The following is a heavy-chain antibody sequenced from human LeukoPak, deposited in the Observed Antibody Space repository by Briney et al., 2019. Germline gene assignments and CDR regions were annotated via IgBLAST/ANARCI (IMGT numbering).Heavy chain of an antibody. J-gene: IGHJ6*03. Sequence: GSLRLSCAASGFTFSSYAMSWVRQPPGKGLEWIGSIYYSGSTYYNPSLKSRVTISLDTSKNELSLRLSSVTAADTAVYYCARAEVKNYDFWSGYFNDRENYYYYYMDVWGKGTTVTVSS. CDR3: ARAEVKNYDFWSGYFNDRENYYYYYMDV. D-gene: IGHD3-3*01. V-gene: IGHV4-39*07. CDR1: GFTFSSYA. CDR2: IYYSGST.